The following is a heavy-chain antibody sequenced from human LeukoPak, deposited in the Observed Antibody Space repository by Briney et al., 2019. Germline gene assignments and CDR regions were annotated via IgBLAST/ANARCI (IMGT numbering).Heavy chain of an antibody. D-gene: IGHD6-6*01. CDR3: AASRSKNYYYGMDV. J-gene: IGHJ6*02. Sequence: GGSLRLSCAASGFSFSSYGMHWVRQAPGKGLEWVTVTWYDGTNQYYADSVKGRFTVSRDNSKNTLDLQINSLRADDTAVYYCAASRSKNYYYGMDVWGQGTTVTVSS. CDR2: TWYDGTNQ. CDR1: GFSFSSYG. V-gene: IGHV3-33*01.